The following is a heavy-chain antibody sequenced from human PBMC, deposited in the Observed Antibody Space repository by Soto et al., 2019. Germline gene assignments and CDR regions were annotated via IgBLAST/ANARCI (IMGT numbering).Heavy chain of an antibody. J-gene: IGHJ6*02. V-gene: IGHV4-39*01. CDR3: ATLRYFDWLLIHYYYYGMDV. Sequence: SDTLSLTCTVSGGSISISSYYWGWIRHPPGKGLEWIGSIYYSGSTYYNPSLKSRVTISVDTSKNQFSLKLSSVTAADTAVYYCATLRYFDWLLIHYYYYGMDVWGQGTTVTVSS. CDR2: IYYSGST. CDR1: GGSISISSYY. D-gene: IGHD3-9*01.